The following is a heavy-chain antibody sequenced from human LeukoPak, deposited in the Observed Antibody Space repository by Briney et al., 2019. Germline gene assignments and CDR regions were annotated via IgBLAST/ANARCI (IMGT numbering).Heavy chain of an antibody. V-gene: IGHV3-21*01. D-gene: IGHD3-10*01. J-gene: IGHJ4*02. CDR3: ARAAHRGFSFDS. Sequence: GESLRLSCAASGFTFSTYSMDWVRQAPGKGLEWVSSISSSSSFIYYADSVKGRFTISRDISKNTLYLQMNSLRADDTAVYYCARAAHRGFSFDSWGQGTLVTVSS. CDR1: GFTFSTYS. CDR2: ISSSSSFI.